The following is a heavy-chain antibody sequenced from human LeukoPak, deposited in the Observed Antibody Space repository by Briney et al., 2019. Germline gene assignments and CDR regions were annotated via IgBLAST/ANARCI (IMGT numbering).Heavy chain of an antibody. D-gene: IGHD5-24*01. J-gene: IGHJ4*02. V-gene: IGHV4-59*01. CDR3: ARSSEGYTHDY. Sequence: SKTLSLTCTVSGGSISSYYWSWIRQPPGKGLEWIGYIYYSGSTNYNPSLKSRVTISVDTSKNQFSLKLSSVTAADTAVYYCARSSEGYTHDYWGQGTLVTVSS. CDR1: GGSISSYY. CDR2: IYYSGST.